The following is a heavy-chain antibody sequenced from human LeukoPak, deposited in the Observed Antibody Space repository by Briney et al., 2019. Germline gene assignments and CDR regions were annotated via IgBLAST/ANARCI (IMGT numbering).Heavy chain of an antibody. CDR1: GGSISSYY. J-gene: IGHJ5*02. V-gene: IGHV4-59*12. CDR2: IYYTGAT. D-gene: IGHD1-26*01. CDR3: ARGLAKGATPPYNWFDP. Sequence: SETLSLTCTVSGGSISSYYWSWIRLPPGKGLEWIGYIYYTGATHYNPSLKSRVTISLDTSKNQFSLKLSSVTAADTAVYYCARGLAKGATPPYNWFDPWGQGTLVTVSS.